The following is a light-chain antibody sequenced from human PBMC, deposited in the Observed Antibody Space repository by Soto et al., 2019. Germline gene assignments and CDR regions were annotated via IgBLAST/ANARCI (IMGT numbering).Light chain of an antibody. J-gene: IGKJ1*01. CDR2: LGS. CDR3: MQALQTPPT. CDR1: QSLLHTNGYNS. V-gene: IGKV2-28*01. Sequence: DIVMTQSPLSLPVTPGEPASISCRSSQSLLHTNGYNSLDWYLQKPRQSPQLLISLGSNRASGVPDRFSGSGSGTDFTLRISRVEAEDVGVYYCMQALQTPPTFGQGTKVDIK.